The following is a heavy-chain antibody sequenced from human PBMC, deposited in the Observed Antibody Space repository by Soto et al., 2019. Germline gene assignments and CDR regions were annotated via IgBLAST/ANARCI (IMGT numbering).Heavy chain of an antibody. J-gene: IGHJ6*02. D-gene: IGHD2-2*01. V-gene: IGHV5-10-1*04. CDR2: SDPRDSYT. Sequence: GESLKIACTGFVYTFNIFWISWVRQMPGRGLEWVGRSDPRDSYTSYSPSFQGQVTISADKSISTAYLQWSSLKASDTAMYYCARNLVGYCSSTSCPNKYYYYYGMDVWGQGTTVTVSS. CDR3: ARNLVGYCSSTSCPNKYYYYYGMDV. CDR1: VYTFNIFW.